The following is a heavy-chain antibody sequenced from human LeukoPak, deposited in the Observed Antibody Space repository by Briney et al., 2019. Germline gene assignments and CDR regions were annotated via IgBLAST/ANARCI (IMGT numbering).Heavy chain of an antibody. Sequence: GGSLRLSCAASGFTFSRYGMHWVRQAPGKGLEWVAVIWYDGSNEYYADSVKGRFTIFRDNSKNTLHLQMNSLRAEDTAVYYCARDLMVVTAIPFDNWGQGTLVTVSS. J-gene: IGHJ4*02. V-gene: IGHV3-33*01. CDR1: GFTFSRYG. CDR2: IWYDGSNE. CDR3: ARDLMVVTAIPFDN. D-gene: IGHD2-21*02.